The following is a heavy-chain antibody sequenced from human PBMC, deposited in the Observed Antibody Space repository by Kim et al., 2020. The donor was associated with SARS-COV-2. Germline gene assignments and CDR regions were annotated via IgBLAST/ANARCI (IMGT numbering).Heavy chain of an antibody. CDR1: GGSISSYY. CDR3: ARTYDILGGYFDY. D-gene: IGHD3-9*01. J-gene: IGHJ4*02. Sequence: SETLSLTCTVSGGSISSYYWSWIRQPPGKGLEWIGYTYYSGSTNYNPSLKSRVTISVDTSKNQFSLKLSSVTAADTAVYYCARTYDILGGYFDYWGQGTLVTVSS. CDR2: TYYSGST. V-gene: IGHV4-59*01.